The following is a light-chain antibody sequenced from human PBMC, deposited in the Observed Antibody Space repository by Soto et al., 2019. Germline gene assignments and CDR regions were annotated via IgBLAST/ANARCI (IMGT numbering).Light chain of an antibody. J-gene: IGKJ1*01. CDR3: QHYNSYSRT. V-gene: IGKV1-5*01. Sequence: DIQMTQSPSTLSASVGDRVTITWRASQNVKEYLAWYQQKSGKAPNLLIYDASNLQSGVPSRFSGGGSGTEFTLTISNLQPDDFATYYCQHYNSYSRTFGQGTKVDIK. CDR1: QNVKEY. CDR2: DAS.